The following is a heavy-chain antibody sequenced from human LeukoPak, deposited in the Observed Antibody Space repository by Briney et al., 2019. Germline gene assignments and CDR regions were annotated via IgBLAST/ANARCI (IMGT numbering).Heavy chain of an antibody. D-gene: IGHD6-13*01. CDR2: IGTAGDT. CDR1: GFTFKSYD. CDR3: ARGGRGSSWFDN. Sequence: GGSLRLSCAASGFTFKSYDMHWVRHAAGEGLEWVSAIGTAGDTYYPGSVKGRFTISRENAKNSLYLQMNSLRAGDTAVYYCARGGRGSSWFDNWGQGTLVTVSS. V-gene: IGHV3-13*01. J-gene: IGHJ4*02.